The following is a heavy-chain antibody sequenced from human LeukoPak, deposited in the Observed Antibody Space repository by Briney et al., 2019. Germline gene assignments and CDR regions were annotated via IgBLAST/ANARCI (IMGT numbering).Heavy chain of an antibody. J-gene: IGHJ5*02. D-gene: IGHD3-22*01. CDR1: GYTFTSQY. Sequence: ASVKVSCKTSGYTFTSQYIHWVRQAPGQGLGWMGGIIPIFGTANYAQKFQGRVTITADESTSTAYMELSSLRSEDTAVYYCAREGSSGYYNWFDPWGQGTLVTVSS. CDR2: IIPIFGTA. V-gene: IGHV1-69*13. CDR3: AREGSSGYYNWFDP.